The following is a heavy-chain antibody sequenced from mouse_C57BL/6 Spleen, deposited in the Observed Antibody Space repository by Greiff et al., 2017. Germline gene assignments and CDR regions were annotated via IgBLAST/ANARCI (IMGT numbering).Heavy chain of an antibody. CDR1: GFTFSDYG. CDR2: ISSGSSTI. J-gene: IGHJ4*01. Sequence: EVKVVESGGGLVKPGGSLKLSCAASGFTFSDYGMHWVRQAPEKGLEWVAYISSGSSTIYYADTVKGRFTISRDNAKNTLFLQMTSLRSEDTAMYYCARRRQSYGSSYAMDYWGQGTSVTVSS. CDR3: ARRRQSYGSSYAMDY. D-gene: IGHD1-1*01. V-gene: IGHV5-17*01.